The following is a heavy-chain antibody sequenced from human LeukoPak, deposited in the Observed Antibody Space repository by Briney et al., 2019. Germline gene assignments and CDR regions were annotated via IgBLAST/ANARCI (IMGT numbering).Heavy chain of an antibody. Sequence: GGSLRLSCAASGFTFSSYTLPWVRQAPGKGLEWLAVLSYDGINKYYADSVKGRFTISRDNSKNTQYLQMNSLRAEDTAVYYCAREHTSGWYDYWGQGTLVTVSS. CDR3: AREHTSGWYDY. D-gene: IGHD6-19*01. CDR1: GFTFSSYT. CDR2: LSYDGINK. J-gene: IGHJ4*02. V-gene: IGHV3-30-3*01.